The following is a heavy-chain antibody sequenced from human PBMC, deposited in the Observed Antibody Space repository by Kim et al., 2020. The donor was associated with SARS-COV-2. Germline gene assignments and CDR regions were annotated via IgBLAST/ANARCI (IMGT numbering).Heavy chain of an antibody. CDR3: ARGYPETQQLAFDY. CDR2: IIPIFGTA. CDR1: GGTFSSYA. V-gene: IGHV1-69*13. D-gene: IGHD6-13*01. Sequence: SVKVSCKASGGTFSSYAISWVRQAPGQGLEWMGGIIPIFGTANYAQKFQGRVTITADESTSTAYMELSSLRSEDTAVYYCARGYPETQQLAFDYWGQGTLVTVSS. J-gene: IGHJ4*02.